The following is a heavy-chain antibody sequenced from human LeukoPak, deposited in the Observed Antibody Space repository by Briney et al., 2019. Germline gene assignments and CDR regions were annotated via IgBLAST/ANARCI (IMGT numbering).Heavy chain of an antibody. J-gene: IGHJ4*02. Sequence: GASVKVSCKASGYTFTGYYMHWVRQAPGQGLEWMGWINPNSGATSHAQKFQGRVTMTRDTSISTAYMELSRLRSDDTAVYYCTRGRDYGRNSKLFDYWGQGTLVTVSS. CDR1: GYTFTGYY. CDR3: TRGRDYGRNSKLFDY. V-gene: IGHV1-2*02. D-gene: IGHD4-23*01. CDR2: INPNSGAT.